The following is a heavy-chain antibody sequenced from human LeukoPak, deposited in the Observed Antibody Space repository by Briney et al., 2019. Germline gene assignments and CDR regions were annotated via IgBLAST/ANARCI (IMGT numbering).Heavy chain of an antibody. CDR1: GFTFSSYS. CDR3: ARVGSGYYLLDMNY. D-gene: IGHD3-3*01. J-gene: IGHJ4*02. V-gene: IGHV3-21*01. CDR2: ISSSSSYI. Sequence: GGSLRLSCAASGFTFSSYSMNWVRQAPGKGLEWVSSISSSSSYIYYADSVKGRFTISRDNAKNSLYLHMNSLRAEDTAVYYCARVGSGYYLLDMNYWGQGTLVTVSS.